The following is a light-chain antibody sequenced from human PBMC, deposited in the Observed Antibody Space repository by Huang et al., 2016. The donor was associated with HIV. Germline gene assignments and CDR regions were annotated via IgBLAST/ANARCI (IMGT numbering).Light chain of an antibody. V-gene: IGKV3-15*01. Sequence: EAVMTQSPATLSVSPGERVTLSCRASQSVSSHLAWYQQKPGQAPRLLIYGASTRAPGTPARFSGSGSGAEFSLTIRGLQSEDFAVYYGQQYNNWPLWTFGQGSTVEMK. CDR3: QQYNNWPLWT. CDR2: GAS. CDR1: QSVSSH. J-gene: IGKJ1*01.